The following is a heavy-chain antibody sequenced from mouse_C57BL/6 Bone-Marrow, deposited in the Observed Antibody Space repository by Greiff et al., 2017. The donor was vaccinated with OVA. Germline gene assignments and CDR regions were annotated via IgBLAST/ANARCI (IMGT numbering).Heavy chain of an antibody. CDR2: IRLKSDNYAT. CDR1: GFTFSNYW. D-gene: IGHD3-1*01. CDR3: TGAGLEGFAY. Sequence: DVHLVESGGGLVQPGGSMKLSCVASGFTFSNYWMNWVRQSPEKGLEWVAQIRLKSDNYATHYAESVKGRFTISRDDSKSSVYLQMNNLRAEDTGIYYCTGAGLEGFAYWGQGTLVTVSA. V-gene: IGHV6-3*01. J-gene: IGHJ3*01.